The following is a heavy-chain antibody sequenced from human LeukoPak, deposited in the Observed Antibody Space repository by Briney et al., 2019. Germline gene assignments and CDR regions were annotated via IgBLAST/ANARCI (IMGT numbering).Heavy chain of an antibody. CDR1: GYTFTSYD. V-gene: IGHV1-8*01. CDR3: ASDYYDSSGYFRKNY. J-gene: IGHJ4*02. D-gene: IGHD3-22*01. Sequence: ASVKVSCKASGYTFTSYDINWVRQATGQGLEWMGWMNPNSGNTGYAQKFQGRVTMTRNTSISTSYMELSSLRSEDTAVYYCASDYYDSSGYFRKNYWGQGTLVTVSS. CDR2: MNPNSGNT.